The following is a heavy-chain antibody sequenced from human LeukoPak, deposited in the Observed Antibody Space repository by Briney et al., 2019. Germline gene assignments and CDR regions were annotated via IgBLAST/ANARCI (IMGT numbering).Heavy chain of an antibody. J-gene: IGHJ4*02. Sequence: SETLSLTCAVYGGSFSGYYWSWIRQPPGKGLEWIGYIYDSGNTNNNPSLKSRVTISVDTSKNQFSLKLSSVTAADTAVYYCARARSTMVRGVIKGMYFDYWGQGTLVIVSS. CDR1: GGSFSGYY. V-gene: IGHV4-59*08. CDR3: ARARSTMVRGVIKGMYFDY. D-gene: IGHD3-10*01. CDR2: IYDSGNT.